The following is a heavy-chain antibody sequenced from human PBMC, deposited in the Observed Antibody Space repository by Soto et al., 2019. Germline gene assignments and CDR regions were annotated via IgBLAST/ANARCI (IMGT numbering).Heavy chain of an antibody. D-gene: IGHD4-17*01. CDR2: ISYDGSNK. J-gene: IGHJ6*02. V-gene: IGHV3-30-3*01. Sequence: QVQLVESGGGVGQPGRSLRLSCAASGFTFSSYAMHWVRQAPGKGLDWVAVISYDGSNKNYADSVKGRFTISRDNSKNTLYMQMNSLRGDDTAVYYCARDPTVNYDYGEYYGLDVWAQGTTVTVSS. CDR1: GFTFSSYA. CDR3: ARDPTVNYDYGEYYGLDV.